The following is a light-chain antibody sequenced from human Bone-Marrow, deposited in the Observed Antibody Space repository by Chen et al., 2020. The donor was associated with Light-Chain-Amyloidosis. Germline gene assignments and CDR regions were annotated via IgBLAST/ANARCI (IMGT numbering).Light chain of an antibody. J-gene: IGKJ5*01. CDR1: RGVGSK. CDR2: GAS. CDR3: QHYNNWPPIT. V-gene: IGKV3-15*01. Sequence: EVVMTQSPVTLSVSPGEGVTLSCRASRGVGSKLAWDQQKPGQPPRLLIYGASTRATYIPARFSGTGSGTEFTLSISNVQSADFAIYYCQHYNNWPPITFGQGTRLDIK.